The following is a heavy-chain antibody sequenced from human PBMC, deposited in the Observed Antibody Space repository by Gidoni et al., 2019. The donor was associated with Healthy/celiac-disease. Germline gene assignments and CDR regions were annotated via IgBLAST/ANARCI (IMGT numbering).Heavy chain of an antibody. CDR2: INHSGST. V-gene: IGHV4-34*01. J-gene: IGHJ5*02. CDR3: ARGHYYGSGSFLNWFDP. D-gene: IGHD3-10*01. CDR1: GGSFRGYY. Sequence: QVQLQQWGAGLLKPSETLSLTCAVYGGSFRGYYWSWIRQPPGKGLEWIGEINHSGSTNYNPSLKSRVTISVDTSKNQFSLKLSSVTAADTAVYYCARGHYYGSGSFLNWFDPWGQGTLVTVSS.